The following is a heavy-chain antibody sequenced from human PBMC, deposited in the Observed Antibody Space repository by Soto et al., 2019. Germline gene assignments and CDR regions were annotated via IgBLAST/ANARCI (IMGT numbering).Heavy chain of an antibody. J-gene: IGHJ4*02. CDR2: IWYDGSKK. V-gene: IGHV3-33*06. Sequence: PGGSLRLSCAASGFTFITYGIHWVRQAPCKGLEWLAVIWYDGSKKYYADSVQGRFTISRDNSKNTGYLQMNSLRAEDTAVYYCVKDHCGGDCYSNPYFDYWGQGTLVTVSS. CDR3: VKDHCGGDCYSNPYFDY. CDR1: GFTFITYG. D-gene: IGHD2-21*02.